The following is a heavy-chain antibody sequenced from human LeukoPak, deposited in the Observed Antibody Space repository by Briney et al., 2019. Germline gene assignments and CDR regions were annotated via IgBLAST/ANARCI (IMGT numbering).Heavy chain of an antibody. Sequence: SETLSLTCTVSGGSISSYYWSWIRQPPGKGLEWIGYIYYSGSTNYNPSLKSRVTISVDTSRNQFSLKLSSVTAADTAVYYCARGGANFDYWGQGTLVTVSS. CDR3: ARGGANFDY. CDR1: GGSISSYY. V-gene: IGHV4-59*01. CDR2: IYYSGST. J-gene: IGHJ4*02.